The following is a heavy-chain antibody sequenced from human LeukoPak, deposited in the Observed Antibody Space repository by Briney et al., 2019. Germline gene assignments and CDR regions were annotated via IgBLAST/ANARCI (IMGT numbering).Heavy chain of an antibody. CDR3: ARDSDYYDSSGYYHNWFDP. J-gene: IGHJ5*02. Sequence: SETLSLTCTVSGGSISSYYWSWIRQPPGKGLEWIGYIYYSGSTNYNPSLKSRVTISVETSKNEFSLKLSSVTAADTAVYYCARDSDYYDSSGYYHNWFDPWGQGTLVTVSS. CDR1: GGSISSYY. D-gene: IGHD3-22*01. V-gene: IGHV4-59*12. CDR2: IYYSGST.